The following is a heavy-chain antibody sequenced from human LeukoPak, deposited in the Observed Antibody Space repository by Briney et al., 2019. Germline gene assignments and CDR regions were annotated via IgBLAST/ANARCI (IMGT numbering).Heavy chain of an antibody. CDR2: ISGSGCST. CDR1: GFTFSSYA. Sequence: GGSLRLSCAASGFTFSSYAMSWVRQAPGKGLEWVSAISGSGCSTYYADSVKGRFTISRDNSKNTLYLQMNSLRAEDTAVYYCANPDTIAAAGTKPTHWGQGTLVTVSS. D-gene: IGHD6-13*01. V-gene: IGHV3-23*01. J-gene: IGHJ4*02. CDR3: ANPDTIAAAGTKPTH.